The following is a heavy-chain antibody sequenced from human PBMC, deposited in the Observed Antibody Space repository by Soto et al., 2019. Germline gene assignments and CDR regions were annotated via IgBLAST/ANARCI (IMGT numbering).Heavy chain of an antibody. CDR1: GGSISSGGYY. Sequence: PSETLSLTCTVSGGSISSGGYYWSWIRQHPGKGLEWIGYIYYSGSTYYNPSLKSRVTISVDTSKNQFSLKLSSVTAADTAVYYCARGFLSGSESYFDYWGQGTLVTVS. J-gene: IGHJ4*02. D-gene: IGHD3-10*01. V-gene: IGHV4-31*03. CDR3: ARGFLSGSESYFDY. CDR2: IYYSGST.